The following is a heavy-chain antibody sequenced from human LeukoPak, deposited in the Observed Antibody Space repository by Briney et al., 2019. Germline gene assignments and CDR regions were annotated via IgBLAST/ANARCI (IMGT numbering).Heavy chain of an antibody. CDR3: ARVRTSTGTSARGPRWFDP. CDR2: MNPNSGNT. V-gene: IGHV1-8*03. J-gene: IGHJ5*02. Sequence: GASVKVSCKASGYTFTSYDINWVRQATGQGLEWMGWMNPNSGNTGYAQKFQGRVTITRNTSISTAYMELSSLRSEDTAVYYCARVRTSTGTSARGPRWFDPWGQGTLVTVSS. D-gene: IGHD2-2*01. CDR1: GYTFTSYD.